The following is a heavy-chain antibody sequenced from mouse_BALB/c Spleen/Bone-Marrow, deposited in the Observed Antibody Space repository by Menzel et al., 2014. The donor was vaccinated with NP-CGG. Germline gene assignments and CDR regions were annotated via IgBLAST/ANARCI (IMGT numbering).Heavy chain of an antibody. CDR3: ARGWITTGFAY. Sequence: DVKLVESGGGLVQPGGSLRLSCATSGFTFTDYYMSWVRQPPGKALEWLGFIRNTANGYTTEYSASVKGRFTISRDNSQSILYLQMNTLRAEDSATYYCARGWITTGFAYWGQGTLVTVSA. CDR2: IRNTANGYTT. J-gene: IGHJ3*01. CDR1: GFTFTDYY. V-gene: IGHV7-3*02. D-gene: IGHD1-1*01.